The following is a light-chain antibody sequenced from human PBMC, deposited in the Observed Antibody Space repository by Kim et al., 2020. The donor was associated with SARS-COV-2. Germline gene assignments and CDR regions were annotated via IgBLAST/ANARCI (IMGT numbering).Light chain of an antibody. CDR2: KTS. CDR3: KQYNSYST. V-gene: IGKV1-5*03. CDR1: QSISNG. J-gene: IGKJ4*01. Sequence: SASVGERVTIPGRPRQSISNGLACYQQKQGKAPKLLVYKTSTLEGGAPSRFSGGGSETEFTLPISTLQPDDFATYYCKQYNSYSTFGGGTKLEI.